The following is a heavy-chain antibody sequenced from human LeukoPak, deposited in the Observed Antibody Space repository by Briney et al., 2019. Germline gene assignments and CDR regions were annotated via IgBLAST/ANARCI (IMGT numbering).Heavy chain of an antibody. J-gene: IGHJ4*02. CDR1: GFTFSSYA. CDR3: ARDPYDFWSGYQDY. D-gene: IGHD3-3*01. V-gene: IGHV3-30-3*01. CDR2: ISYDGSNK. Sequence: GGSLRLSCAASGFTFSSYAMHWVRQAPGEGLEWVAVISYDGSNKYYADSVKGRFTISRDNSKNTLYLQMNSLRAEDTAVYYCARDPYDFWSGYQDYWGQGTLVTVSP.